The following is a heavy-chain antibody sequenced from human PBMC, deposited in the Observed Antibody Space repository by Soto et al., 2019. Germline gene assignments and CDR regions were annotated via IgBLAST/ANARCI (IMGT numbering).Heavy chain of an antibody. CDR2: INKDGSER. CDR1: GFTFDDYW. CDR3: ARDGHNTNDVDH. J-gene: IGHJ5*02. Sequence: EVQLVESGGVLVQPGGSLRLSCVAPGFTFDDYWMNWVRQAPGKGLEWVAIINKDGSERYYEDSVKGRFTISRDNSKNSLFLQMNSLRAEDTALYYCARDGHNTNDVDHWGQGTLVTVSS. D-gene: IGHD1-20*01. V-gene: IGHV3-7*01.